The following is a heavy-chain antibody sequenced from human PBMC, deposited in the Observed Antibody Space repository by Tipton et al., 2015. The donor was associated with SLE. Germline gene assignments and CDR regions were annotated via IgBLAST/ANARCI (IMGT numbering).Heavy chain of an antibody. CDR2: IYYSGST. D-gene: IGHD3-22*01. J-gene: IGHJ4*02. Sequence: TLSLTCTVSGGSISSHYWSWIRQPPGKGLEWIGYIYYSGSTNYNPSLKSRVTISVDTSKNQFSLKLSFVTAADTAVYYCAIGPGDDYYDSSGPFDYWGQGTLVTVSS. CDR1: GGSISSHY. CDR3: AIGPGDDYYDSSGPFDY. V-gene: IGHV4-59*11.